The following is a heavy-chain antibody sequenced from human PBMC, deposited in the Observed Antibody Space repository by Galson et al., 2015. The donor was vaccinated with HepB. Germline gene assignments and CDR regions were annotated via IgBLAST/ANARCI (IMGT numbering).Heavy chain of an antibody. J-gene: IGHJ4*02. CDR2: IIPILGIA. V-gene: IGHV1-69*04. CDR1: GGTFSSYT. Sequence: SVKVSCKASGGTFSSYTISWVRQAPGQGLEWMGRIIPILGIANYAQKFQGRVTITADKSTSTAYMELSSLRSEDTAVYYCARDQDSQYPQRPVLDAFDIWGQGTLVTVSS. CDR3: ARDQDSQYPQRPVLDAFDI. D-gene: IGHD3-16*01.